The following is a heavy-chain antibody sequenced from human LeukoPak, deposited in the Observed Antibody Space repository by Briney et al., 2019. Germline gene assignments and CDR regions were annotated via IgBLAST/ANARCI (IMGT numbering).Heavy chain of an antibody. CDR2: VYNSGSS. CDR3: ARDLYSSRTNDAFVI. D-gene: IGHD6-13*01. Sequence: PSETPSLTCTISGGSISNYFWSWIRQPPGKGLESIGYVYNSGSSNYNPSLKSRVTISVDTSKNQFSLKLGSVTAADTAVYYCARDLYSSRTNDAFVIWGQGTMVTVSS. V-gene: IGHV4-59*12. CDR1: GGSISNYF. J-gene: IGHJ3*02.